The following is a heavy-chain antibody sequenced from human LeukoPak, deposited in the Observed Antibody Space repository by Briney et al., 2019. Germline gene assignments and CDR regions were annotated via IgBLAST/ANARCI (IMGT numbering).Heavy chain of an antibody. J-gene: IGHJ4*02. D-gene: IGHD2-21*01. CDR3: ARERDCSFDY. V-gene: IGHV3-11*05. CDR1: GFIFSAYY. CDR2: MSSSSSYT. Sequence: GGSLRLSCAASGFIFSAYYMSWIRQAPGKGLEWVSYMSSSSSYTYYADSVKGRFTISRDNAKNSLYLQMNSLRAEDMAVYYCARERDCSFDYWGQGTLVTVSS.